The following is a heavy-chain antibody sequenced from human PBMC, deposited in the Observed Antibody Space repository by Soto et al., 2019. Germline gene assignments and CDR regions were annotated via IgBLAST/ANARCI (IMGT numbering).Heavy chain of an antibody. J-gene: IGHJ4*02. CDR2: ISTYNGNT. CDR3: ARDLIVTGTYFDH. V-gene: IGHV1-18*01. Sequence: QVQLVQSGAEVKKPGSSVKVSCKASGGTFSSYAISWVRQAPGQGLEWMGGISTYNGNTNYAQKLQDRVTMTTDTSTSTAYMELRSLRSDDTAVYYCARDLIVTGTYFDHWGQGTLVTVSS. CDR1: GGTFSSYA. D-gene: IGHD3-9*01.